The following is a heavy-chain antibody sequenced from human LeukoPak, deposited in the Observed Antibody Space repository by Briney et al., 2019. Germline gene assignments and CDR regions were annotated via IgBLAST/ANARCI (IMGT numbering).Heavy chain of an antibody. CDR2: IYHTGST. CDR3: ARSHSGWQGHNNWFDP. D-gene: IGHD6-19*01. V-gene: IGHV4-38-2*01. J-gene: IGHJ5*02. CDR1: GYSIRSDKY. Sequence: SETLSLTCELSGYSIRSDKYWGWSRQPPGRGWGGIRIIYHTGSTYYNPSLKSRVSISVDTSKNQFSLKFTSVTAADTAVYYCARSHSGWQGHNNWFDPWGQGTLVTVSS.